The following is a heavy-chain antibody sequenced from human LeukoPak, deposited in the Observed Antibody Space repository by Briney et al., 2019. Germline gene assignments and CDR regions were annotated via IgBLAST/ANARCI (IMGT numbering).Heavy chain of an antibody. V-gene: IGHV4-61*02. J-gene: IGHJ5*02. D-gene: IGHD4-17*01. CDR2: IYPSGST. CDR3: AKGEDYGDNRGQQSSDP. Sequence: SQTLSLTCTVSRGSISSGTKDCSSIRQPAGKGLEWIGRIYPSGSTNYNPSLKSRVTISIDTFKNQFSLKLSSVTAADTAVYYCAKGEDYGDNRGQQSSDPWGQGTLVTVSS. CDR1: RGSISSGTKD.